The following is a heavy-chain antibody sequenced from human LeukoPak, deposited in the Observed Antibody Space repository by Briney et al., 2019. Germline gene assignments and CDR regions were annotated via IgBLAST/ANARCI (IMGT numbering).Heavy chain of an antibody. Sequence: PGGSLRLSCAASGFTDSSNYMSWVRHAPGKGLEWVSVIYSGGSTYYADSVKGRFTISRDNSKNTLYLQMNSLRAEDTAVYYCASSSSYDLNFDYWGQGTLVTVSS. V-gene: IGHV3-53*01. CDR3: ASSSSYDLNFDY. J-gene: IGHJ4*02. CDR1: GFTDSSNY. CDR2: IYSGGST. D-gene: IGHD2-2*01.